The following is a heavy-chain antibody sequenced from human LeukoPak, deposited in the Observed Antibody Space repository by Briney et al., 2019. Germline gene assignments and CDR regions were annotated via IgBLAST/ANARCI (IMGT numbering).Heavy chain of an antibody. CDR2: IYYSGST. CDR1: GGSISSYY. J-gene: IGHJ4*02. D-gene: IGHD4-23*01. V-gene: IGHV4-59*01. CDR3: ASSMVVTSGVFDY. Sequence: SETLSLTCTVSGGSISSYYWSWIRQPPGEGLEWIGYIYYSGSTNYNPSLKSRVTISVDTSKNQFSLKLSSVTAADTAVYYCASSMVVTSGVFDYWGQGTLVTVSS.